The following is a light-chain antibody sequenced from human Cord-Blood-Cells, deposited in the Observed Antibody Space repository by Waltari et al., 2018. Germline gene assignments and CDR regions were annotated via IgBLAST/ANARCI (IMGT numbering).Light chain of an antibody. Sequence: QTVVTQEPSLTVSPGGTVTLTCASSTGAVTSGYYPNWFQQKPGQAPRALIYSTSNKHPWTPARFSGSLLGGKAALTLSGVQPEDEAEYYCLLSYGGAWVFGGGTKLTVL. J-gene: IGLJ3*02. CDR2: STS. CDR3: LLSYGGAWV. CDR1: TGAVTSGYY. V-gene: IGLV7-43*01.